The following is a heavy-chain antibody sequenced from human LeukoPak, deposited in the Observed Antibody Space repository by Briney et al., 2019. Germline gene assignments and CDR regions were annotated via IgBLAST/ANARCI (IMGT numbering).Heavy chain of an antibody. CDR2: ITTSTGKP. Sequence: ASVKVSCKASGYTFTNYDINWLRQAPGQGLEWMGWITTSTGKPTYAQGFTGRFVFSLDTSVSTTYLHINSLRAEDTAVYYCARDASMINFDYWGQGSLVTVSS. D-gene: IGHD3-16*01. J-gene: IGHJ4*02. V-gene: IGHV7-4-1*02. CDR3: ARDASMINFDY. CDR1: GYTFTNYD.